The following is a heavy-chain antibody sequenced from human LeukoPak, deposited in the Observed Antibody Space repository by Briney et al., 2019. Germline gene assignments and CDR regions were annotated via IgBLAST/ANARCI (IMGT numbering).Heavy chain of an antibody. J-gene: IGHJ4*02. V-gene: IGHV3-74*01. D-gene: IGHD2-2*02. CDR1: GFTFSDYW. Sequence: AGGSLRLSCAASGFTFSDYWMYWVRQVPGKGLVCVSRINSDGSTTTYADSVKGRFTISRDNAENTLYLHMTSLRVEDTAVYYCARSYTRTACPGGYWGQGTLVTVSS. CDR2: INSDGSTT. CDR3: ARSYTRTACPGGY.